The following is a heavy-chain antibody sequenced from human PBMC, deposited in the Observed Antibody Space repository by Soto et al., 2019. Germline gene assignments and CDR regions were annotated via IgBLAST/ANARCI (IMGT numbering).Heavy chain of an antibody. V-gene: IGHV4-59*01. CDR1: GGSISSYY. CDR3: ARSSGGVFGIIIEGSNWLAP. D-gene: IGHD3-16*02. CDR2: IYYSGST. J-gene: IGHJ5*02. Sequence: ASETLSLTCTVSGGSISSYYWSWIRQPPGRGLEWVGYIYYSGSTNYNPSLKSRVTISVDTSKNQFSLKLSSVHAADTAVYYCARSSGGVFGIIIEGSNWLAPWGQGSLVTVSS.